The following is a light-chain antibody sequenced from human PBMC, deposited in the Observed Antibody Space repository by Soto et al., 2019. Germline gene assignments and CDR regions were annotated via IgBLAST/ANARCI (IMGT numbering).Light chain of an antibody. CDR1: SSDVGAYNY. J-gene: IGLJ1*01. CDR2: DVN. Sequence: QSALNQPASVSGPPGQSLTISCAGTSSDVGAYNYVSWYQQHPGKAPKLMIYDVNNRPSGDSNRFSGSKSGNTASLTISGLQAEDEADYYCSSWTSGATYFFGSGT. CDR3: SSWTSGATYF. V-gene: IGLV2-14*01.